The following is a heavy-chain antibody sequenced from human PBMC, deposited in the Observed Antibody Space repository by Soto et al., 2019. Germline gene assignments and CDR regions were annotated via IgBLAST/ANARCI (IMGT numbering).Heavy chain of an antibody. D-gene: IGHD3-10*01. V-gene: IGHV3-23*01. CDR2: ISGSGGST. Sequence: GGSLRLSCAASGFPFSSYAMSWVRQAPGKGLEWVSAISGSGGSTYYADSVKGRFTISRDNSKNTLYLQMNSLRAEDTAVYYCAKDRYGSGSYYPKLNWFDPWGQGTLVTVSS. J-gene: IGHJ5*02. CDR3: AKDRYGSGSYYPKLNWFDP. CDR1: GFPFSSYA.